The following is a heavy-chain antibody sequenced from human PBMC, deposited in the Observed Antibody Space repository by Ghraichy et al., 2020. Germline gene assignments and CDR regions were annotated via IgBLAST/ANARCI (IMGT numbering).Heavy chain of an antibody. V-gene: IGHV3-23*01. Sequence: GGSLRLSCAASGFTFSNYAMSWVRQAPGKGLEWVSTISVNGGSTYYADSVKGRFTISRDNSKNTLYLQMNSLRAEDTAVCYCAKGHDFWSVQTLDYWGQGTLVTVSS. D-gene: IGHD3-3*01. CDR1: GFTFSNYA. CDR3: AKGHDFWSVQTLDY. CDR2: ISVNGGST. J-gene: IGHJ4*02.